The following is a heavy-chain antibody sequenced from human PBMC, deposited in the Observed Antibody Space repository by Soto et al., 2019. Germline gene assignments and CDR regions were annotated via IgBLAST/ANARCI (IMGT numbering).Heavy chain of an antibody. CDR1: GGSISRYY. Sequence: QVQLQESGPGLVQPSQTLSLTCTVSGGSISRYYWSWIRQSPGKGLEWIGYIYYTGSTNYNPSLKRRVTISVDAPENQVSLKLNSVTAAYTAGYHCARHPSASGDPFDIWGRGTMVIVSS. J-gene: IGHJ3*02. CDR3: ARHPSASGDPFDI. V-gene: IGHV4-59*08. D-gene: IGHD2-21*01. CDR2: IYYTGST.